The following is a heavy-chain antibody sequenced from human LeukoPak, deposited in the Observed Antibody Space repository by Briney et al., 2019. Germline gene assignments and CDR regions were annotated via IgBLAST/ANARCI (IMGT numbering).Heavy chain of an antibody. CDR3: ARLGSYFDY. Sequence: SETLSLTCTVPGGSLTSYYRSWIPQPPGKGLQWIGYIYYSGSVNYNPSLKSRVTISVDTSKNQFSLNLSSVTAADTAVYYCARLGSYFDYWGQGTQVAVSS. CDR1: GGSLTSYY. J-gene: IGHJ4*02. CDR2: IYYSGSV. V-gene: IGHV4-59*08.